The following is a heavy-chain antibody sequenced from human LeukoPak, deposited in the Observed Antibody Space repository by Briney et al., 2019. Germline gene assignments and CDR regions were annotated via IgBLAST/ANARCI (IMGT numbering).Heavy chain of an antibody. Sequence: SGGSPRLSCAASGFTVSSNYMSWVRQAPGKGLEWVSVIYSGGSTYYADSVKGRFTISRDNSKNTLYLQMNSLRAEDTAVYYCARDPARITMVRGVLYGMDVWGQGTTVTVSS. D-gene: IGHD3-10*01. CDR1: GFTVSSNY. CDR3: ARDPARITMVRGVLYGMDV. V-gene: IGHV3-53*01. J-gene: IGHJ6*02. CDR2: IYSGGST.